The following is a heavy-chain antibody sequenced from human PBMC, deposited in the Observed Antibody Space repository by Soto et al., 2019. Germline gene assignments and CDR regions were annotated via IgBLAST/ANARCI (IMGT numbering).Heavy chain of an antibody. D-gene: IGHD3-16*01. Sequence: QVQVVQSGAEVKKPGSSVKVSCKVSGGIFTNNAISWVRQAPGQGLEWLGGVIPLFDTAYYAQIFRGRIRIPPDGDTTTAEMELSGLTSADTDVYFCETGGHNDGYNFYTGMDVWGEGTTVTVSA. V-gene: IGHV1-69*01. J-gene: IGHJ6*04. CDR2: VIPLFDTA. CDR1: GGIFTNNA. CDR3: ETGGHNDGYNFYTGMDV.